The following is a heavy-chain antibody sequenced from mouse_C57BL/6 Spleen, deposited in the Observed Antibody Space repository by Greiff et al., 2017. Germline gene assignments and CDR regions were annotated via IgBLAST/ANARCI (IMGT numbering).Heavy chain of an antibody. V-gene: IGHV14-4*01. Sequence: VQLKQSGAELVRPGASVKLSCTASGFNIKDDYMHWVKQRPEQGLEWIGWIDPENGDTEYASKFQGKATITADTSSNTAYLQLSSLTSEDTAVYYCTYTTGNYFDYWGQGTTLTVSS. CDR2: IDPENGDT. CDR1: GFNIKDDY. CDR3: TYTTGNYFDY. J-gene: IGHJ2*01. D-gene: IGHD1-1*01.